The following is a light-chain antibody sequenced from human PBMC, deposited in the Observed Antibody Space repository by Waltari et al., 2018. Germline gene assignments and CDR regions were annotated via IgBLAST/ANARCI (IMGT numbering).Light chain of an antibody. Sequence: DIVMTQSPDSLAVSLGERATINCTSSQSVLYGPNNKNYLAWYQQKPGQPPKLLIYWASTRQSGVPDRFSGSGSGTDFTLTISSLHAEDVAVYYCQQYYSTAPDTFGQGTKLEIK. CDR2: WAS. V-gene: IGKV4-1*01. CDR3: QQYYSTAPDT. J-gene: IGKJ2*01. CDR1: QSVLYGPNNKNY.